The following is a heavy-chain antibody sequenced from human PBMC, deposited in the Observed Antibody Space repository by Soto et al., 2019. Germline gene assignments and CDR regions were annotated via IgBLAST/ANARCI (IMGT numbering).Heavy chain of an antibody. Sequence: QVQLVESGGGVVQPGRSLRLSCAASGFTFSSYGMHWVRQAPGKGLEWVAVIWYDGSNKYYADSVKGRFTISRDNSKNTLYLQMNSLRAEDTAVYYCARDRRGSEGAFDYWGQGTLVTVSS. CDR3: ARDRRGSEGAFDY. J-gene: IGHJ4*02. CDR2: IWYDGSNK. D-gene: IGHD3-10*01. CDR1: GFTFSSYG. V-gene: IGHV3-33*01.